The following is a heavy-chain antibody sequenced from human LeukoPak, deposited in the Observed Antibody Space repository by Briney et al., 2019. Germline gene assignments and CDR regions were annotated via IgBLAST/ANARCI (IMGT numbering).Heavy chain of an antibody. Sequence: ASDTLSLTCTVSGYSINSGFYWGWIRQPPGKGLEWIGTIHRGGTTDYNPSLKSRLTISVDTSKNQFSLHLTSVTAADTAVYYCARAGCSGGNCYLQYNWFDPWGQGTLVTVSS. V-gene: IGHV4-38-2*02. D-gene: IGHD2-15*01. CDR3: ARAGCSGGNCYLQYNWFDP. CDR1: GYSINSGFY. CDR2: IHRGGTT. J-gene: IGHJ5*02.